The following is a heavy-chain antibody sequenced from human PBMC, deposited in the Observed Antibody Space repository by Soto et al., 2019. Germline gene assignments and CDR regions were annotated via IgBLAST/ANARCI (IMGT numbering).Heavy chain of an antibody. D-gene: IGHD6-25*01. V-gene: IGHV1-69*13. J-gene: IGHJ6*02. CDR3: ARDSANDYGMDV. Sequence: SVKVSCKASGGTFSSYAISWVRQAPGQGLEWMGGIIPIFGTANYAQKFQGRVTITADESTSTAYMELSSLRSEDTAVYYCARDSANDYGMDVWGQGTTVTVSS. CDR2: IIPIFGTA. CDR1: GGTFSSYA.